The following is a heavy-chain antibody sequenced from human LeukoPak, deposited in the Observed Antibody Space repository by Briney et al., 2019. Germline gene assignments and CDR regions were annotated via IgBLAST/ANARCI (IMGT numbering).Heavy chain of an antibody. V-gene: IGHV4-4*07. CDR1: GGSISSYY. D-gene: IGHD3-22*01. Sequence: KPSETLSLTCTFSGGSISSYYRSWIQQPAAKRLECIGRLYTSGSTNYNPSLKSRVTMSGDTSKNQFFLKLTSMTAADTAVYYCARGGSSGYYYGWGQGTLVTVSS. J-gene: IGHJ4*02. CDR2: LYTSGST. CDR3: ARGGSSGYYYG.